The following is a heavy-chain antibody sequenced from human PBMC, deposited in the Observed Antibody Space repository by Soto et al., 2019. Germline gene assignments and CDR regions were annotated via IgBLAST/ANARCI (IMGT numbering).Heavy chain of an antibody. Sequence: GGSLRLSCAASGFTFSSYGMHWVRQAPGKGLEWVAVIWYDGSNKYYADSVKGRFTISRDNSKNTLYLQMNSLRAEDTAVYYCARGVQYYYDSSADYDYWGQGTLVTVS. J-gene: IGHJ4*02. CDR3: ARGVQYYYDSSADYDY. CDR1: GFTFSSYG. CDR2: IWYDGSNK. D-gene: IGHD3-22*01. V-gene: IGHV3-33*01.